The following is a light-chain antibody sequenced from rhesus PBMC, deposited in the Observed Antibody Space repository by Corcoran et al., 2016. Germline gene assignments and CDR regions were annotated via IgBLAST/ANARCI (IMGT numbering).Light chain of an antibody. Sequence: DIQMTQSPSSLSASVGDRVTITCRASQGISTYLIWYQQKPGKAPKSLIYKTSSLESGVPSRFRGIGSGTDFTLTISSLQPEDFATYYCLQYNSDPWTFGQGTKVEIK. CDR1: QGISTY. J-gene: IGKJ1*01. CDR3: LQYNSDPWT. CDR2: KTS. V-gene: IGKV1-43*02.